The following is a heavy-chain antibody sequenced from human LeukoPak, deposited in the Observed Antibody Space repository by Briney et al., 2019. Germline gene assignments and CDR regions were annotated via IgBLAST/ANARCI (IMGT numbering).Heavy chain of an antibody. D-gene: IGHD6-19*01. CDR3: AAHAGSGGRRDAFDI. J-gene: IGHJ3*02. CDR2: ISGSGGST. V-gene: IGHV3-23*01. CDR1: GFTFSSYE. Sequence: PGGSLRLSCAASGFTFSSYEMNWVRQAPGKGLEWVSAISGSGGSTYYADSVKGRFTISRDNSKNTLYLQMNSLRAEDTAVYYCAAHAGSGGRRDAFDIWGQGTMVTVSS.